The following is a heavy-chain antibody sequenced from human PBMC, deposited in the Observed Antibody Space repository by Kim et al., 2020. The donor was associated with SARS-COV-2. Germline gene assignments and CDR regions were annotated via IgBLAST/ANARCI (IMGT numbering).Heavy chain of an antibody. CDR1: GFTFSSYS. Sequence: GGSLRLSCAASGFTFSSYSMNWVRQAPGKGLEWVSSISSSSSYIYYADSVTGRFTISRDNAKNSLYLQMNSLRAEDTAVYYCASQYSSNWGNFDYWGQGTLVTVSS. J-gene: IGHJ4*02. V-gene: IGHV3-21*01. D-gene: IGHD6-13*01. CDR3: ASQYSSNWGNFDY. CDR2: ISSSSSYI.